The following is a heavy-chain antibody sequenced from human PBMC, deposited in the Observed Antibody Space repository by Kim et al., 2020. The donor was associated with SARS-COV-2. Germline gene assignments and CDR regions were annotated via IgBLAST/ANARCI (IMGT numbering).Heavy chain of an antibody. CDR3: ARTALVWFGELSHAFDI. J-gene: IGHJ3*02. D-gene: IGHD3-10*01. Sequence: LKSRVTISVDTSKNQFSLKLSSVTAADTAVYYCARTALVWFGELSHAFDIWGQGTMVTVSS. V-gene: IGHV4-39*07.